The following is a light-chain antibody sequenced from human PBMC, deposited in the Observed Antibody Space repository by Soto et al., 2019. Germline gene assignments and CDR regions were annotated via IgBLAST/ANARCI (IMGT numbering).Light chain of an antibody. CDR2: AAS. J-gene: IGKJ1*01. Sequence: DIQMTQSPSSLSASVGDRVTITCRASQGINNYLNWYQKKPGKAPNLLIYAASSLQSGVPSRFSGSGSGTDFTLTISSLQPEDFATYYCQQRYSTPPTFGQGTKVDIK. CDR3: QQRYSTPPT. CDR1: QGINNY. V-gene: IGKV1-39*01.